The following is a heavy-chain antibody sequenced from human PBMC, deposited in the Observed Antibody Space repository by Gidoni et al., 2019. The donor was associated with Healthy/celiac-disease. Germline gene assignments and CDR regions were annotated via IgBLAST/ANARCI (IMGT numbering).Heavy chain of an antibody. CDR1: GYSFTSYW. J-gene: IGHJ3*02. Sequence: EVQLVQSGAEVKKPGESLKISCKGSGYSFTSYWIGWVRQMPGKGLEWMGIIYPGDSDTRYSPSFQGQVTISADKSISTAYLQWSSLKASDTAMYYCARQVVDIVATIYDAFDIWGQGTMVTVSS. V-gene: IGHV5-51*01. CDR2: IYPGDSDT. D-gene: IGHD5-12*01. CDR3: ARQVVDIVATIYDAFDI.